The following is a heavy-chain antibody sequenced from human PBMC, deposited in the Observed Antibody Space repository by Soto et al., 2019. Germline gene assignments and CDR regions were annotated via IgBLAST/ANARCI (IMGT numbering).Heavy chain of an antibody. J-gene: IGHJ5*02. Sequence: QVQLVQSGAEVKKPGASVKVSCKASGYTFTSYGISWVRQAPGQGLEWMGWISAYNGNTNYAQKLQGRVTMTTETPTSTAYRELRSLRSDDTAVYYCARSLGYCSSTSCVDNWFDPWGQGTLVTVSS. D-gene: IGHD2-2*03. CDR2: ISAYNGNT. CDR3: ARSLGYCSSTSCVDNWFDP. V-gene: IGHV1-18*01. CDR1: GYTFTSYG.